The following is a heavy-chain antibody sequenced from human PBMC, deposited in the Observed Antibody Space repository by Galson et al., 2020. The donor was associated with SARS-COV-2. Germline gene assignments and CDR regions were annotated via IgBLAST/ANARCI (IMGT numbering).Heavy chain of an antibody. CDR2: IDWDDDK. CDR3: DREAVAGPNFDY. J-gene: IGHJ4*02. D-gene: IGHD6-19*01. CDR1: GFSLSTSGMC. Sequence: SGPTLVKPTQTLTLTCTFSGFSLSTSGMCVSWIRQPPGKALEWLARIDWDDDKYYSTSLKTRLTISKDTSKNQVVLTMTNMDPVDTATYYCDREAVAGPNFDYWGQGTLVTVSS. V-gene: IGHV2-70*11.